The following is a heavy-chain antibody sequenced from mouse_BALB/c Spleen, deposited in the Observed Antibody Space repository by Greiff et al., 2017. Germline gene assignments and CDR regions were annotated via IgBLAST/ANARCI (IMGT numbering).Heavy chain of an antibody. V-gene: IGHV3-5*02. CDR3: ARDGITTVKTDYFDY. D-gene: IGHD1-1*01. CDR2: IYYSGTI. CDR1: GISITTGNYR. J-gene: IGHJ2*01. Sequence: VQLKQSGPGLVKPSQTVSLTCTVTGISITTGNYRWSWIRQFPGNKLEWIGYIYYSGTITYNPSLTSRTTITRDTSKNQFFLEMNSLTAEDTATYYCARDGITTVKTDYFDYWGQGTTLTVSS.